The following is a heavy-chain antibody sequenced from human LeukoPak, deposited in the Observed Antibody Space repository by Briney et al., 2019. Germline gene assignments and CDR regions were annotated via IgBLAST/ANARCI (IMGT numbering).Heavy chain of an antibody. CDR1: GFTFNSYA. CDR2: ISSNGGST. J-gene: IGHJ4*02. V-gene: IGHV3-64*01. CDR3: ARAIVVRGVLAYFDY. D-gene: IGHD3-10*01. Sequence: GGSLRLSCAASGFTFNSYAMHWVRQAPGKVVEYVSAISSNGGSTYYANSVKGRFTISRDNSKNTLYLQMGSLRAEDMAVYYCARAIVVRGVLAYFDYWGQGTLVTVSS.